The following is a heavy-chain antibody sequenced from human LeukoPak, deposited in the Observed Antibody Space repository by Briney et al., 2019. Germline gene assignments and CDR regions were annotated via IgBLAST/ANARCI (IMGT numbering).Heavy chain of an antibody. CDR3: ARDPGSSWYRFDY. V-gene: IGHV4-59*01. CDR1: GGSICSYY. J-gene: IGHJ4*02. CDR2: IYYSGST. Sequence: SETLSLTCTVSGGSICSYYWSWIRQPPGKGLEWIGYIYYSGSTNYNPSLKSRVTISVDTSKNQFSLKLSSVTAADTAVYYCARDPGSSWYRFDYWGQGTLVTVSS. D-gene: IGHD6-13*01.